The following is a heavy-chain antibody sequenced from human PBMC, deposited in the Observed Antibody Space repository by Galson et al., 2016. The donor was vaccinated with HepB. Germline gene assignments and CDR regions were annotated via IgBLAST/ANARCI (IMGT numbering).Heavy chain of an antibody. D-gene: IGHD3-10*01. V-gene: IGHV3-23*01. J-gene: IGHJ3*02. CDR1: RFTFSSYA. CDR2: ISGSADST. CDR3: AKMKYNGSGSLSTFDI. Sequence: SLRLSCAASRFTFSSYAMSWVRQAPGKGLEWVSTISGSADSTYYADSVKGRFSISRDKSMNTLYVQMNSLRAEDTAIYYCAKMKYNGSGSLSTFDIWGPGTMVTVSS.